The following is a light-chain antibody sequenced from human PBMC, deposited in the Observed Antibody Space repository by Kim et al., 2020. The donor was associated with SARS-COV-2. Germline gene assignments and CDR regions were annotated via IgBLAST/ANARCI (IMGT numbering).Light chain of an antibody. Sequence: ALGQTVRITCQGDSLRSYYASWYQQKPGQAPVFVIYGKNNRPSGIPDRFSGSSSGDTASLTITGAQAEDEADYYCNSRDSSGKHYVFGTGTKVTVL. V-gene: IGLV3-19*01. CDR1: SLRSYY. CDR2: GKN. J-gene: IGLJ1*01. CDR3: NSRDSSGKHYV.